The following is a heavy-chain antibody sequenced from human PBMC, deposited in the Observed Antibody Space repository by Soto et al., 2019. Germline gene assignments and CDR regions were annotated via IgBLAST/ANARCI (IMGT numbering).Heavy chain of an antibody. J-gene: IGHJ2*01. CDR2: INHSGST. D-gene: IGHD3-10*02. Sequence: KGLEWIGEINHSGSTNYNPSFKSRITISVDTSKNQFSLKLSSVTAADTAVYYFFFFQAEDGIRDVRSVSAFLLNRSSDL. V-gene: IGHV4-34*01. CDR3: FFFQAEDGIRDVRSVSAFLLNRSSDL.